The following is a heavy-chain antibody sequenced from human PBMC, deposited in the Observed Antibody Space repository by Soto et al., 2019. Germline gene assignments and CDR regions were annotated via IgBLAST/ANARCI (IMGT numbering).Heavy chain of an antibody. CDR1: GYTFFTYG. J-gene: IGHJ5*02. CDR3: ARHHGPTTSENWFDP. V-gene: IGHV1-18*01. CDR2: ISTYSGDT. Sequence: QVHLVQSGVEVKPPGASVKVSCQASGYTFFTYGISWVRQAPGQGLEWMGWISTYSGDTKYAQKFQGRVTMTTDTSTTTAYLELRSLRSDDTAVYYCARHHGPTTSENWFDPWGQGTLVTVSS. D-gene: IGHD5-12*01.